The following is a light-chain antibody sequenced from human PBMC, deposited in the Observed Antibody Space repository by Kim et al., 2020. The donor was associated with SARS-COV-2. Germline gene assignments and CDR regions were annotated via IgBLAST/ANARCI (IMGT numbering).Light chain of an antibody. CDR2: EAS. CDR1: QDVNNY. V-gene: IGKV1-33*01. CDR3: QQYNNLPLT. Sequence: ASVGDRVSITCHASQDVNNYLSWFQQKPGKAPNLLIYEASDLETGVPSRFSGSGSGKEFTFTISSLQPEDIATYYCQQYNNLPLTFGGGTKVDIK. J-gene: IGKJ4*01.